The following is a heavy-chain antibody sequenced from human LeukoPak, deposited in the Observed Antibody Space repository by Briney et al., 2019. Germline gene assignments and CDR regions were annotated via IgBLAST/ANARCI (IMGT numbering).Heavy chain of an antibody. D-gene: IGHD2-15*01. CDR1: GGSISSGGYY. V-gene: IGHV4-31*03. CDR3: ARCPRSVSWFDP. CDR2: IYYSGST. J-gene: IGHJ5*02. Sequence: SETLSLTCTVSGGSISSGGYYWSWIRQHPGKGLEWIGYIYYSGSTYYNPSLKSRVTISVDTSKNQFSLKLSSVTAADTAVYYCARCPRSVSWFDPWGQGTLVTVSS.